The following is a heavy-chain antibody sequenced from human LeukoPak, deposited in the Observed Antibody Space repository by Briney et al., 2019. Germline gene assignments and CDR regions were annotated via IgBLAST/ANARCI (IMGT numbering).Heavy chain of an antibody. Sequence: SQTLSLTCAISGDSVSSNSAAWNWIRQSPSRGLEWLGRTYYRSKWYNDYAVSVKSRITINPDTSKNQFSLQLNSVSPEDTAVYYCARVRLPQSLKLGIDYYGMDVWGQGTTVTVSS. V-gene: IGHV6-1*01. J-gene: IGHJ6*02. CDR3: ARVRLPQSLKLGIDYYGMDV. CDR2: TYYRSKWYN. CDR1: GDSVSSNSAA. D-gene: IGHD7-27*01.